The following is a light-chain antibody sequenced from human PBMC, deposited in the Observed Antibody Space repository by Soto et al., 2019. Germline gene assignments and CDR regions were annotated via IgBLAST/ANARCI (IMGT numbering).Light chain of an antibody. CDR2: SAS. CDR3: QQLSRYPLT. CDR1: QSISVW. J-gene: IGKJ4*01. Sequence: DIQMTQSPSTLSASVGDRVTITCLASQSISVWLAWYQQKPGKAPDLLIYSASTLQSGVPSRFSGSGSETEFSLTIRALQPEDFATYYCQQLSRYPLTFGGGTKVDIK. V-gene: IGKV1-9*01.